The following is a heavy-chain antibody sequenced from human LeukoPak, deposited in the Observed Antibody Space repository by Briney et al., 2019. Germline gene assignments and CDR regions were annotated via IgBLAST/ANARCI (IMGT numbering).Heavy chain of an antibody. CDR1: GSRFTSYW. CDR2: IYPGVCDT. V-gene: IGHV5-51*01. D-gene: IGHD5-18*01. J-gene: IGHJ4*02. Sequence: GSLKTSCKGSGSRFTSYWIGWVRQMPGKGLEWRGIIYPGVCDTKYSPSFQGQVTISADNYIRPAYLPCSSLKASDTAMYYCARTSGTTAIVAWYFDYWGQGTLVTVSS. CDR3: ARTSGTTAIVAWYFDY.